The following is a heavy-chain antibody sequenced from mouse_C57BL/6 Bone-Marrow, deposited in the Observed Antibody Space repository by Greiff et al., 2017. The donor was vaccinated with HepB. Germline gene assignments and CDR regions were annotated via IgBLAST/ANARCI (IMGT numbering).Heavy chain of an antibody. J-gene: IGHJ4*01. Sequence: VQLQQPGAELVKPGASVKVSCKASGYTFTSYWMHWVKQRPGQGLEWIGRIHPSDSDTNYNQKFKGKATLTVDKSSSTAYMQLSSLTSEDSAVYYCAIFSHYYGSSYYAMDYWGQGTSVTVSS. D-gene: IGHD1-1*01. CDR2: IHPSDSDT. V-gene: IGHV1-74*01. CDR3: AIFSHYYGSSYYAMDY. CDR1: GYTFTSYW.